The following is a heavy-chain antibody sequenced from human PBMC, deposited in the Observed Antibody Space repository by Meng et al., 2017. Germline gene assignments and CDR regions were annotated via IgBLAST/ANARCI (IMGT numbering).Heavy chain of an antibody. CDR3: TTRYFDWLFYRVVSDY. V-gene: IGHV3-15*01. CDR1: GFTFSNAW. J-gene: IGHJ4*02. Sequence: GESLKISCAASGFTFSNAWMSWVRQAPGKGLEWVGRIKSKTDGGTTDYAAPVKGRFTISRDDSKNTLYLQMNSLNTEDTAVYYCTTRYFDWLFYRVVSDYWGQGTLVTVSS. D-gene: IGHD3-9*01. CDR2: IKSKTDGGTT.